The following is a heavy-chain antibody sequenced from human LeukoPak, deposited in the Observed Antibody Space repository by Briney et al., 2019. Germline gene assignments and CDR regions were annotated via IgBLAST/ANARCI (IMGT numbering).Heavy chain of an antibody. CDR1: GFSCSTRG. Sequence: PGGSLRLSCAASGFSCSTRGMSWVRQAPGKGLEWVSAISGNDESTFYADSVKGRFTISRDNSRNSLYLQLSSLSAEDSAIYYCARDQRPARTYSGLFDYWGQGTLVTVSS. J-gene: IGHJ4*02. CDR2: ISGNDEST. CDR3: ARDQRPARTYSGLFDY. V-gene: IGHV3-23*01. D-gene: IGHD5-12*01.